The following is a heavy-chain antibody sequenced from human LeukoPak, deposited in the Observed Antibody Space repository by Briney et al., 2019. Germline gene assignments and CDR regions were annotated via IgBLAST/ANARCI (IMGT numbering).Heavy chain of an antibody. CDR1: GFTFGDYS. CDR3: TRDRIATDY. D-gene: IGHD2-21*01. V-gene: IGHV3-49*03. CDR2: IRNKIAGGTT. Sequence: PGRSLRLSCTASGFTFGDYSMTWFRQAPGKGLEWVGFIRNKIAGGTTEYAASVKGRFSISRDDVKSIAYLQMNSLKSEDTALCYCTRDRIATDYWGQGTLVTVSS. J-gene: IGHJ4*02.